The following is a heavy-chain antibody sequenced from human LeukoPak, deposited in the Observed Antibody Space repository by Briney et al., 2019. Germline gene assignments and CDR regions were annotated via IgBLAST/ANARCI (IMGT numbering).Heavy chain of an antibody. Sequence: ASETLSLTCAVYGGSFSGYYWSWIRQPPGKGLEWIGEINHSGSTNYNPSLKSRVTISVDTSKNQFSLKLSSVTAADTAVYYCASDRGYSYGSGYFDYWGQGTLVTVSS. CDR2: INHSGST. CDR3: ASDRGYSYGSGYFDY. CDR1: GGSFSGYY. J-gene: IGHJ4*02. D-gene: IGHD5-18*01. V-gene: IGHV4-34*01.